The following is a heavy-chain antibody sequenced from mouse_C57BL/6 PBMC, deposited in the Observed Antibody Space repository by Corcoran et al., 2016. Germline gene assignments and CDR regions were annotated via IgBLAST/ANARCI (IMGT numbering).Heavy chain of an antibody. CDR1: GYTFTDYY. D-gene: IGHD1-1*01. V-gene: IGHV1-26*01. CDR3: ARPFITTVVYWYFDV. Sequence: EVQLQQSGPELVKPGASVKISCKASGYTFTDYYMNWVKQSHGKSLEWIGDINHNNGGTSYNQKFKGKATLTVDKSSSTAYMELRSLTSEDSAVYYCARPFITTVVYWYFDVWGTGTTVTVSS. J-gene: IGHJ1*03. CDR2: INHNNGGT.